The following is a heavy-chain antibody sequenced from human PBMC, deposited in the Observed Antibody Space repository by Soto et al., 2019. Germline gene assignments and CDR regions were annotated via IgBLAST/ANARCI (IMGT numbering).Heavy chain of an antibody. Sequence: GGSLRLSCTASGFTFGDYAMSWFRQAPGKGLEWVGFIRSKAYGGTTEYAASVKGRFTISRDDSKSIAYLQMNSLKTEDTAVYYCTRGVYYDILSGYYILRARSGDCLGFDIWGQGKMVTVSS. V-gene: IGHV3-49*03. CDR3: TRGVYYDILSGYYILRARSGDCLGFDI. CDR2: IRSKAYGGTT. D-gene: IGHD3-9*01. CDR1: GFTFGDYA. J-gene: IGHJ3*02.